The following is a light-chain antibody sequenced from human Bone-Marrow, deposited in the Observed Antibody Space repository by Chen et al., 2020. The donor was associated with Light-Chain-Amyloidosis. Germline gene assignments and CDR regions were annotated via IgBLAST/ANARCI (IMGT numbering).Light chain of an antibody. Sequence: NFMLTQPHSVSESPGKTVIISCTRSSGSIATNYVQWYQQRPGSSPTTVIYEDDQRPSGVPDRFSGSIYRSSNTASLTISGLKAEDEADYYCQSYQGSSQGVFGGGTKLTVL. CDR3: QSYQGSSQGV. CDR1: SGSIATNY. J-gene: IGLJ3*02. V-gene: IGLV6-57*01. CDR2: EDD.